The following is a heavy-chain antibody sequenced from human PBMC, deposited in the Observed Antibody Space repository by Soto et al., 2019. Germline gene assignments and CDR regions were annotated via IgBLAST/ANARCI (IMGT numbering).Heavy chain of an antibody. D-gene: IGHD3-3*01. CDR2: INHSGST. Sequence: QVQLVESGGGLVKPGGSLRLSCAASGFSFSDFSMSWIRQAPGKGLEWIGEINHSGSTNYNPSLKSRVTISVDTSKNQFSLKLSSVTAADTAVYYCARGQDYDFWSGYRYYYGMDVWGQGTTVTVSS. CDR3: ARGQDYDFWSGYRYYYGMDV. V-gene: IGHV4-34*01. J-gene: IGHJ6*02. CDR1: GFSFSDFS.